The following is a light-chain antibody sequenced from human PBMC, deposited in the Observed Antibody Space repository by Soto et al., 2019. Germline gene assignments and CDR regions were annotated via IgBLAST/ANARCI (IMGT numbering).Light chain of an antibody. J-gene: IGKJ4*01. CDR2: DAF. CDR3: QQRSNWPLT. V-gene: IGKV3-11*01. Sequence: EIVSTQSQATLSLSPWERATLSCRASQSVSSSLAWYQHKPGQAPRLLIYDAFNRATGIPARFSGSGSGTDFTLTISSLEPEDFAVYYCQQRSNWPLTFGGGTKVDIK. CDR1: QSVSSS.